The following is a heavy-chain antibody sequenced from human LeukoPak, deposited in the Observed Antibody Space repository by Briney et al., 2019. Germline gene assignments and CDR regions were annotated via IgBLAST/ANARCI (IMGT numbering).Heavy chain of an antibody. V-gene: IGHV4-61*02. Sequence: SQTLSLTCTVSGGSISSGSYYWSWIRQPAGKGLEWIGRIYTSGSTNYNPSLKSRVTISVDTSKNQFSLKLSSVTAADTAVYYCARGGYNFFYLDVWGKGTTVTVSS. J-gene: IGHJ6*03. CDR3: ARGGYNFFYLDV. CDR2: IYTSGST. CDR1: GGSISSGSYY.